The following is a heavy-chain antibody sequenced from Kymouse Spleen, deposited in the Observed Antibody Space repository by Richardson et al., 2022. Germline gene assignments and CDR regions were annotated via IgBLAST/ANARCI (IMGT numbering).Heavy chain of an antibody. CDR3: AKDKDNWNPDYYYYGMDV. Sequence: EVQLVESGGGLVQPGRSLRLSCAASGFTFDDYAMHWVRQAPGKGLEWVSGISWNSGSIGYADSVKGRFTISRDNAKNSLYLQMNSLRAEDTALYYCAKDKDNWNPDYYYYGMDVWGQGTTVTVSS. D-gene: IGHD1-20*01,IGHD1-7*01. CDR1: GFTFDDYA. V-gene: IGHV3-9*01. J-gene: IGHJ6*02. CDR2: ISWNSGSI.